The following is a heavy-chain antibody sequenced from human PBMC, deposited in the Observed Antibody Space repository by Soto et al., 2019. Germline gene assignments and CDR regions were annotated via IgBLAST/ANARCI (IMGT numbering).Heavy chain of an antibody. J-gene: IGHJ6*03. CDR2: TYYSGST. V-gene: IGHV4-39*01. D-gene: IGHD2-2*01. CDR1: GGSIRTVSYY. Sequence: SETLSLTCTVSGGSIRTVSYYWGWIRQPPGKGLEWIASTYYSGSTHYNPSLKSRVSISVDTSKNQFSLKLSSVTAAETAVYYCARLSPFHCTTTSCSPFFSMDVWGEGTTVT. CDR3: ARLSPFHCTTTSCSPFFSMDV.